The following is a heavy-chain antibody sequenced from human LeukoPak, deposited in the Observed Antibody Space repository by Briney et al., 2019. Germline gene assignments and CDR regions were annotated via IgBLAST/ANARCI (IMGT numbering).Heavy chain of an antibody. CDR1: GFTFSSYG. CDR3: AKAGGNSGFFFDY. V-gene: IGHV3-30*18. J-gene: IGHJ4*02. D-gene: IGHD4-23*01. Sequence: GGSLRLSCAASGFTFSSYGMHWVRQAPGKGLEWVAVISYDGSNKYYADSVKGRFTISRDNSKNTLYLQMNSLRAEDTTVYYCAKAGGNSGFFFDYWGQGTLVTVSS. CDR2: ISYDGSNK.